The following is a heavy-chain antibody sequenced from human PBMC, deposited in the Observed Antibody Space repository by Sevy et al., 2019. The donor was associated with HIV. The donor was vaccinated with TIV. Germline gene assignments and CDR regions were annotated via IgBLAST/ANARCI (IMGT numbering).Heavy chain of an antibody. CDR3: ARGSRAAAGDFDY. V-gene: IGHV3-30-3*01. CDR2: ISYDGSNK. Sequence: GGSLRLSCAASEFTFSSYAMHWVRQAPGKGLEWVAVISYDGSNKYYADSVKGRFTISRDNSKNTLYLQMNSLRAEDTAVYYCARGSRAAAGDFDYWGQGTLVTVSS. J-gene: IGHJ4*02. CDR1: EFTFSSYA. D-gene: IGHD6-13*01.